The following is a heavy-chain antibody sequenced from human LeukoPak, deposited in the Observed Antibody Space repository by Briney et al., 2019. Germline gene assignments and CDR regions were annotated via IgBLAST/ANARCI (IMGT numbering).Heavy chain of an antibody. Sequence: GGSLRLSCAASGFTFSSYGMHWVRQAPGKGLEWVAVISYDGRDQYYTDSVRGRFTIYRDNSKNTLYLQLNSLRVEDTAVYYCAKNVVPTTVTPDNWGQGTLVTVSS. CDR1: GFTFSSYG. V-gene: IGHV3-30*18. D-gene: IGHD4-17*01. J-gene: IGHJ4*02. CDR3: AKNVVPTTVTPDN. CDR2: ISYDGRDQ.